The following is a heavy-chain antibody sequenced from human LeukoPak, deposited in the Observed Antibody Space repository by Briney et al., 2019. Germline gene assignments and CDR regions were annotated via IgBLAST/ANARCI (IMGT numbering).Heavy chain of an antibody. D-gene: IGHD3-3*01. CDR3: ARDTIRFLYPPRSAFDI. CDR1: GFTFSSYR. Sequence: GGSLRPSCAASGFTFSSYRMSWVRQPPGKGLEWVANIKQDGSEKYYVDSVKGRFTISRDNAKNSLYLQMNSLRAEDTAVYYCARDTIRFLYPPRSAFDIWGQGTMVNVSS. J-gene: IGHJ3*02. V-gene: IGHV3-7*01. CDR2: IKQDGSEK.